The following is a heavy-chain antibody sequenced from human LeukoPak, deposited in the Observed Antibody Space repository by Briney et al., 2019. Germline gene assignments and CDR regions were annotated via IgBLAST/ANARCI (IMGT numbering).Heavy chain of an antibody. CDR1: GYTFTSYD. V-gene: IGHV1-8*01. CDR2: MNPNSGNT. CDR3: AYYYYDSSGYHDN. Sequence: ASVKVSCKASGYTFTSYDINWVRQATGQGLEWMGWMNPNSGNTGYAQKFQGRVTMTRNTSISTAYMELSSLRSEVTAVYYCAYYYYDSSGYHDNWGQGTLVTVSS. D-gene: IGHD3-22*01. J-gene: IGHJ4*02.